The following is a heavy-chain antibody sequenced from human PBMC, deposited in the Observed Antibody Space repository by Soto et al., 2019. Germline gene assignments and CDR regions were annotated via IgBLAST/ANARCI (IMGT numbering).Heavy chain of an antibody. CDR1: GGSFRGYY. CDR2: INHSGST. D-gene: IGHD6-13*01. Sequence: SETLSLTCAVYGGSFRGYYWSGIRQPPGKGLEWIGEINHSGSTNYNPSLKSRVTISVDTSKNQFSLKLSSVTAADTAVYYCARGSSWGFIGYWGQGTLVTVSS. J-gene: IGHJ4*02. CDR3: ARGSSWGFIGY. V-gene: IGHV4-34*01.